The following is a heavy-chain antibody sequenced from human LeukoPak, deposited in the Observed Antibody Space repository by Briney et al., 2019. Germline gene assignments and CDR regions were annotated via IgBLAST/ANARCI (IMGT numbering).Heavy chain of an antibody. CDR2: ISGSGGST. CDR1: GFTFSSYA. Sequence: PGRSLRLSCAASGFTFSSYAMSWVRQAPGKGLEWVSTISGSGGSTYYADSVKGRFTVSRDNSKNSPYLQMNSLRAEDTAVYYCAKRGYYDFWSGYQPFDYWGQGTLVTVSS. CDR3: AKRGYYDFWSGYQPFDY. D-gene: IGHD3-3*01. V-gene: IGHV3-23*01. J-gene: IGHJ4*02.